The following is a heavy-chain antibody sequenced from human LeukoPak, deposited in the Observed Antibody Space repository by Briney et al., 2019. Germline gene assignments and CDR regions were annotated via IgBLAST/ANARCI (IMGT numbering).Heavy chain of an antibody. CDR2: IYHSGST. Sequence: PSETLSLTCAVYGGSFSGYCWNWIRQPPGKGLEWIGEIYHSGSTNYNPSLKCRVTMSVDTSKNQFSLKLRSVTAADTAVYYCARGVVPPFYYYYSYMDVWGKGTPVIV. CDR1: GGSFSGYC. CDR3: ARGVVPPFYYYYSYMDV. J-gene: IGHJ6*03. V-gene: IGHV4-34*01. D-gene: IGHD2-2*01.